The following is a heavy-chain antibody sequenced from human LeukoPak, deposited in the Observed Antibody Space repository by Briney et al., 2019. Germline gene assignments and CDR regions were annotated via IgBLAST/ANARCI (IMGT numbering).Heavy chain of an antibody. Sequence: ASVKVSCKASGDTFSSYGISWVRQAPGQGLEWMGGIIPIFGTTNYAQKFQGRVTITADKSTSTAYMELSSLRSEDTAVYYCARDRNTATKSRDWFDPWGQGTLVTVSS. V-gene: IGHV1-69*06. CDR3: ARDRNTATKSRDWFDP. D-gene: IGHD5-18*01. J-gene: IGHJ5*02. CDR2: IIPIFGTT. CDR1: GDTFSSYG.